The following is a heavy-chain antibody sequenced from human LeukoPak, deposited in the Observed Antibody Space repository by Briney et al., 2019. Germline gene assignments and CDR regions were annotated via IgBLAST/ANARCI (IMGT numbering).Heavy chain of an antibody. J-gene: IGHJ4*02. Sequence: GGSLRLSCAASGFTFSSYGIHWVRQAPGKGLEWVAVIWYDGSNKYYADSVKGRFTISRDNSKNTLYLQTNSLRAEDTAVYYCARDQGPHYYDSSGFDYWGQGTLVTVSS. CDR3: ARDQGPHYYDSSGFDY. CDR1: GFTFSSYG. CDR2: IWYDGSNK. V-gene: IGHV3-33*01. D-gene: IGHD3-22*01.